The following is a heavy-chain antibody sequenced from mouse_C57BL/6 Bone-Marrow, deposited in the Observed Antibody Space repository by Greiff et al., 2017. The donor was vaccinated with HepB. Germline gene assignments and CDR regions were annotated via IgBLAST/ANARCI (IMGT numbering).Heavy chain of an antibody. J-gene: IGHJ3*01. CDR3: ARYYGRGAY. CDR1: GYTFTSYG. V-gene: IGHV1-81*01. D-gene: IGHD1-1*01. CDR2: IYPRSGNT. Sequence: QVQLKQSGAELARPGASVKLSCKASGYTFTSYGISWVKQRTGQGLEWIGEIYPRSGNTYYNEKFKGKATLTADKSSSTAYMELRSLTSEDSAVYFCARYYGRGAYWGQGTLVTVSA.